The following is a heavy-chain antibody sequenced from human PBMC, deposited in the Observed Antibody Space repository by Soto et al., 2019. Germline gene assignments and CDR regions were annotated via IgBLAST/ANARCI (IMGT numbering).Heavy chain of an antibody. D-gene: IGHD2-15*01. CDR2: IYPDDSDT. J-gene: IGHJ6*02. Sequence: GESLKISCKGSGYSFTSYWIGWVRQMPGKGLEWMGIIYPDDSDTRYSPSFQGQVTISADKSISTAYLQWSSLKASDTAMYYCARRGVVVAATAGYYYYGMDVWGQGTTVTVSS. V-gene: IGHV5-51*01. CDR3: ARRGVVVAATAGYYYYGMDV. CDR1: GYSFTSYW.